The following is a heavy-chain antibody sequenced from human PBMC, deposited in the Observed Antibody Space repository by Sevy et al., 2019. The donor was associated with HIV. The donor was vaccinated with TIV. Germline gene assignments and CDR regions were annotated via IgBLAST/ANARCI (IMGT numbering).Heavy chain of an antibody. CDR1: GHTFSNDA. D-gene: IGHD3-10*01. CDR3: AKRWGSGY. J-gene: IGHJ4*02. V-gene: IGHV3-23*01. CDR2: ISGINNGT. Sequence: GGSLRLSCAVSGHTFSNDAMSWVRQAPGKGLEWVSTISGINNGTYYADSVRGRFTISRDNSKNTLYLHMNSLRAEDTAVYYCAKRWGSGYWVQGTLVTVSS.